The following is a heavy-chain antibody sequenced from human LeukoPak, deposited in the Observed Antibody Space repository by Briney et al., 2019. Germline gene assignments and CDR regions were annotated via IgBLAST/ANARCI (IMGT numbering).Heavy chain of an antibody. V-gene: IGHV1-2*02. CDR3: ARDRPSGHCSSTSCYLNWFDP. CDR1: GYTFTGYY. CDR2: INPNSGGT. Sequence: ASVKVSCKASGYTFTGYYMHWVRQAPGQGLEWMGWINPNSGGTNYAQKFQGRVTMTRDTSISTAYMELSRLRSDDTAGYYCARDRPSGHCSSTSCYLNWFDPWGQGTLVTVSS. D-gene: IGHD2-2*01. J-gene: IGHJ5*02.